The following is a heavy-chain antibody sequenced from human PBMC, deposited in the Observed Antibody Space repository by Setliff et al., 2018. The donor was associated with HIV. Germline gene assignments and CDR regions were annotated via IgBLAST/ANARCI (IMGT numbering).Heavy chain of an antibody. D-gene: IGHD3-10*01. Sequence: TLSLTCTVSGASISSYSWNWIRQSPGGGLEWIGFIFSSGSTKYNPSLQSRVTMSIDTSKNQFSLRLTSVTAADTAVYYCARRIDDSGSSDYWGQGTLVTVSS. CDR1: GASISSYS. V-gene: IGHV4-4*09. CDR2: IFSSGST. J-gene: IGHJ4*02. CDR3: ARRIDDSGSSDY.